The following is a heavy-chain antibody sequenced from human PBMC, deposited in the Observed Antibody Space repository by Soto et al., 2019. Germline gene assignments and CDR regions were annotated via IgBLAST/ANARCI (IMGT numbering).Heavy chain of an antibody. Sequence: QVQLEQSGAEVKKPGASVKVSCKASGYTFSSYGLSWVRQAPGQGLEWMGWISTYNGNTKYAQKFQGRVTMTTDTSTSTAYMEVRSLRSDDTPMYYCARGVVVVPATMFRYFDLWGRGTLVTVSS. CDR3: ARGVVVVPATMFRYFDL. CDR1: GYTFSSYG. CDR2: ISTYNGNT. D-gene: IGHD2-2*01. J-gene: IGHJ2*01. V-gene: IGHV1-18*01.